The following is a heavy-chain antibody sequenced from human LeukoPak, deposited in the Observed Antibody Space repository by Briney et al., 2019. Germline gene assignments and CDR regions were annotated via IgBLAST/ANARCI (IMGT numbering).Heavy chain of an antibody. J-gene: IGHJ4*02. D-gene: IGHD4-17*01. CDR3: ARLPTVTFFDY. CDR1: GGSFSGYY. Sequence: PSETLSLTCAVYGGSFSGYYWSWIRQPPGKGLEWIGEINHSGSTNYNPSLTSRVTISVDTSKNQFSLKLSSVTAADTAVYYCARLPTVTFFDYWGQGTLVTASS. CDR2: INHSGST. V-gene: IGHV4-34*01.